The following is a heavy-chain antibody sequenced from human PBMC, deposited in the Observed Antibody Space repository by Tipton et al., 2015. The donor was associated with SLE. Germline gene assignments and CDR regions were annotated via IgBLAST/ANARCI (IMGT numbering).Heavy chain of an antibody. CDR3: AREGSGWCRGYYFDY. Sequence: TLSLTCTVSGGSISSYYWSWIRQPPGKGLEWLGDIYTSGSTNYNPSLKSRVTISVDTSKNQFSLKLSSVTAADTAVYYCAREGSGWCRGYYFDYWGQGTLVTVSS. CDR2: IYTSGST. D-gene: IGHD6-19*01. V-gene: IGHV4-4*08. CDR1: GGSISSYY. J-gene: IGHJ4*02.